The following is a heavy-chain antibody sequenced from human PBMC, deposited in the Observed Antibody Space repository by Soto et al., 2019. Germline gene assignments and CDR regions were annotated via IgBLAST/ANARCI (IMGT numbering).Heavy chain of an antibody. CDR2: IYYSGST. J-gene: IGHJ4*02. Sequence: SETLSLTCTVSGGSISSGDYYWSWIRQPPGKGLEWIGFIYYSGSTYYNPSLKSRVTISVDTSKNQFSLKLSSVTAADTAVYYCARLNVYSSSWLDYWGQGTLVT. V-gene: IGHV4-30-4*01. CDR3: ARLNVYSSSWLDY. CDR1: GGSISSGDYY. D-gene: IGHD6-13*01.